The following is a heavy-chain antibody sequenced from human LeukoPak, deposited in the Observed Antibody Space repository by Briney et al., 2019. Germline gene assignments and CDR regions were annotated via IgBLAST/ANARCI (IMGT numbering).Heavy chain of an antibody. CDR2: FRGCGGST. D-gene: IGHD3-10*01. V-gene: IGHV3-23*01. CDR3: AKALGGDYGSGSSSY. J-gene: IGHJ4*02. CDR1: RFPFNRYP. Sequence: GGSLRLFCAASRFPFNRYPERWARRATGEGLEGVCAFRGCGGSTHYADSVKGRFPLPRDNSKNTLYLQMNTLRAEDTAVYYCAKALGGDYGSGSSSYWGQGNRVTVSS.